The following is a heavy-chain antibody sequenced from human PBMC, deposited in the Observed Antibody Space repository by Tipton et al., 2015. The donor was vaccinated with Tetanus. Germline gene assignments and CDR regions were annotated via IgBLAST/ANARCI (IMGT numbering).Heavy chain of an antibody. J-gene: IGHJ4*02. V-gene: IGHV4-31*03. CDR3: ARNHPPRGYPYGGFHS. CDR2: IYDSGNT. CDR1: GGSISTGGYS. D-gene: IGHD5-12*01. Sequence: TLSLTCTVSGGSISTGGYSWNWIRQLPGKGLEWIGYIYDSGNTHYNPSLKSRVTISIDGSKTQFSLKLTSVTAADPAVYYCARNHPPRGYPYGGFHSWGQGTLVTVSS.